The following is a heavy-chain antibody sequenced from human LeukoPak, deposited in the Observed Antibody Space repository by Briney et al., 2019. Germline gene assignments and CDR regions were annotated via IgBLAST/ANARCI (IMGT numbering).Heavy chain of an antibody. CDR3: AKAGKWSSYYYYYGMDV. D-gene: IGHD1-26*01. Sequence: GGSLRLSCAASEFTVSNNYMTWVRQAPGKGLEWVSTIYIDGNAYYADSVKGRFIISRDNSKNTLYLQMNSLRAEDTAVYYCAKAGKWSSYYYYYGMDVWGQGTTVTVSS. V-gene: IGHV3-53*01. J-gene: IGHJ6*02. CDR1: EFTVSNNY. CDR2: IYIDGNA.